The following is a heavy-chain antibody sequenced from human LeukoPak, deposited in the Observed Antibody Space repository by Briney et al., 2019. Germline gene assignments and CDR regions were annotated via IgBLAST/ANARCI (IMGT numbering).Heavy chain of an antibody. CDR2: IIPIFGIA. D-gene: IGHD5-24*01. J-gene: IGHJ4*02. V-gene: IGHV1-69*04. CDR3: ARDRSRDGYKYYFDY. Sequence: SVKVSCKASGGTFSSYAISWVRQAPGQGLEWMGRIIPIFGIANYAQKLQGRVTITADKSTSTAYMELSSLRSEDTAVYYCARDRSRDGYKYYFDYWGQGTLVTVSS. CDR1: GGTFSSYA.